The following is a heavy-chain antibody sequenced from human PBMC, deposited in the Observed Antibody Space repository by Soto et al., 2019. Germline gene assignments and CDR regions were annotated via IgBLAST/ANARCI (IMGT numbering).Heavy chain of an antibody. CDR2: INAGNGNT. V-gene: IGHV1-3*01. CDR1: GYTFTSYA. D-gene: IGHD1-26*01. J-gene: IGHJ5*02. Sequence: GASVKVSCKASGYTFTSYAMHWVRQAPGQRLEWMGWINAGNGNTKYSQKFQGRVTITRDTSASTAYMELSSLRSEDTAVYYCARDARTFRYDTTNNWFDPWGQGTLVTVSS. CDR3: ARDARTFRYDTTNNWFDP.